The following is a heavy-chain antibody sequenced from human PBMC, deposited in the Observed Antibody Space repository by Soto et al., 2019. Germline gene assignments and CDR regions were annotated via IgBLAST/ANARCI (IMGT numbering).Heavy chain of an antibody. Sequence: QIQLVQSGAEVKKAGASVKVSCKASGYTFTNYGISWVRQALGQGLEWMGGISAYNDNTNYAQKFQGRVTFTTDTSTRAAYMELRSRISGGTAVFYCAREGYYYGSGRYSARRYYGMDVWGLGTTVTVFS. J-gene: IGHJ6*02. CDR2: ISAYNDNT. V-gene: IGHV1-18*01. CDR3: AREGYYYGSGRYSARRYYGMDV. D-gene: IGHD3-10*01. CDR1: GYTFTNYG.